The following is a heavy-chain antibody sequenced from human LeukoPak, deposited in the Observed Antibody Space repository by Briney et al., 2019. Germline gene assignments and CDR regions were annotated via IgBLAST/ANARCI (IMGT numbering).Heavy chain of an antibody. Sequence: SETLSLTCAVYGDSFSGYYWSWIRQPPGKGLEWIGEINHSGSNNYNPPLKSRVTISVNKSKNQFALKLSSVTAADTAVYYCARAGIAAAGDYWGQGTQVTVSS. CDR3: ARAGIAAAGDY. D-gene: IGHD6-13*01. CDR1: GDSFSGYY. V-gene: IGHV4-34*01. J-gene: IGHJ4*02. CDR2: INHSGSN.